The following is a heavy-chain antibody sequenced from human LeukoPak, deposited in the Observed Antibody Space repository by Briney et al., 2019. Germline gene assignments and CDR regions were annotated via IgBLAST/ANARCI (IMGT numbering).Heavy chain of an antibody. CDR1: GYTFTRCY. V-gene: IGHV1-46*01. CDR3: ARDQRSDYNYLPGY. CDR2: INTSGGST. Sequence: ASVRLSCKASGYTFTRCYMHWVRQAPGQGLEWMGMINTSGGSTDYAQNFQGRVTMTRDTSTSTVYMELSSLRSEDTAVYFCARDQRSDYNYLPGYWGQGTLVTVSS. J-gene: IGHJ4*02. D-gene: IGHD5-24*01.